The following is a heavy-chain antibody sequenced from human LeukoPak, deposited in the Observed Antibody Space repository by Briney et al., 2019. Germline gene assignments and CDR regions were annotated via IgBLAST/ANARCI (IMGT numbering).Heavy chain of an antibody. CDR1: GYTFISYG. D-gene: IGHD2-21*02. CDR3: SREFPFCGADCFSGVFDI. Sequence: ASVKVSCKASGYTFISYGINWVRQAPGQGLEWMGWISVINSGNTRYAQNFQGRLTMTTDTSTTTAYVELRSLRSDDTAVYYCSREFPFCGADCFSGVFDIWGQGTMVTVS. CDR2: ISVINSGNT. V-gene: IGHV1-18*01. J-gene: IGHJ3*02.